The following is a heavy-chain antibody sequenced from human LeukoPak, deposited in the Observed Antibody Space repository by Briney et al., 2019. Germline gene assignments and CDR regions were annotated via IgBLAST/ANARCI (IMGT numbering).Heavy chain of an antibody. CDR1: GGSISSGGYS. CDR2: IYHSGST. V-gene: IGHV4-30-2*01. CDR3: ARGPTYYYDSSGYYFGY. Sequence: SETLSLTCAVSGGSISSGGYSWSWIRQPPGKGLEWIGYIYHSGSTYYNPSLKSRVTISVDRSKNQFSLKLSSVTAADTAVYYCARGPTYYYDSSGYYFGYWGQGTLVTVSS. J-gene: IGHJ4*02. D-gene: IGHD3-22*01.